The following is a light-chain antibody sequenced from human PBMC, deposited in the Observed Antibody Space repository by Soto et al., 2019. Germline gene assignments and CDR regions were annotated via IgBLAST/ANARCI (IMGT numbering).Light chain of an antibody. CDR2: DAS. J-gene: IGKJ5*01. Sequence: EIVLTQSPATLSLSPGERATLSCRASQSVSSYLAWYQQKPGQAPRLLIYDASNRATGIPPRFSGSGSGTDFTLTIISIEPEDFAVYYCHQRSNWPPITFGQGTRLEMK. CDR3: HQRSNWPPIT. V-gene: IGKV3-11*01. CDR1: QSVSSY.